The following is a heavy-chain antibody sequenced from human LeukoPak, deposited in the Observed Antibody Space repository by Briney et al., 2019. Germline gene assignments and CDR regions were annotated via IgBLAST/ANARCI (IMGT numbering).Heavy chain of an antibody. CDR2: IYYSGST. V-gene: IGHV4-59*01. J-gene: IGHJ6*04. Sequence: SETLSLTCTVSGGSISSYYWSWIRQPPGKGLEWIGYIYYSGSTNYNPSLKSRVTISVDTSKNQFSLKLSSVTAADTAVYYCARVIGSTSTGSLDVWGKGTTVTISS. CDR1: GGSISSYY. CDR3: ARVIGSTSTGSLDV. D-gene: IGHD2-2*01.